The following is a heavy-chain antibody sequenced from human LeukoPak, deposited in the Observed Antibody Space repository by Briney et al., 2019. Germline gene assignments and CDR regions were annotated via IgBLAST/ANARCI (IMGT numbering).Heavy chain of an antibody. Sequence: SETLSLTCAVYGGSFSGYYWSWIRQPAGKGLEWIGRIYTSGSTNYSPSLKSRVTMSVDTSKNQFSLKLSSVTAADTAVYYCARDSSGWSKYNWFDPWGQGTLVTVSS. J-gene: IGHJ5*02. CDR2: IYTSGST. CDR3: ARDSSGWSKYNWFDP. V-gene: IGHV4-4*07. CDR1: GGSFSGYY. D-gene: IGHD6-19*01.